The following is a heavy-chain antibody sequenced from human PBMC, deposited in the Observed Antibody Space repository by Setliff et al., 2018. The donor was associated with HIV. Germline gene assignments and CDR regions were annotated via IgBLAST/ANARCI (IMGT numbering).Heavy chain of an antibody. CDR1: GRTFTNVD. CDR3: ARDPGGDTSGYLIYYYDY. CDR2: MNPNSGVS. D-gene: IGHD3-22*01. J-gene: IGHJ4*02. Sequence: ASVKVSCKASGRTFTNVDIQWLRRATGQGLEWMGWMNPNSGVSGYAQKFQGRVTMTRDTSISTAYMELSSLTSEDTGVYYCARDPGGDTSGYLIYYYDYWGQGTLVTVSS. V-gene: IGHV1-8*01.